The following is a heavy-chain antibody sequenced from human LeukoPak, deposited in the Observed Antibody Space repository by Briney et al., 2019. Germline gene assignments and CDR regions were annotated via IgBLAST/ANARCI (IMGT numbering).Heavy chain of an antibody. J-gene: IGHJ4*02. CDR1: DGSISSSSYY. D-gene: IGHD3-10*01. CDR2: IYYSGST. V-gene: IGHV4-39*01. Sequence: SETLSLTCTVSDGSISSSSYYWGWIRQPPGKGLEWIGSIYYSGSTYYNPSLKSRVTISVDTSKNQFSLKLSSVTAADTAVYYCARRGVVRGVFDYWGQGTLVTVSS. CDR3: ARRGVVRGVFDY.